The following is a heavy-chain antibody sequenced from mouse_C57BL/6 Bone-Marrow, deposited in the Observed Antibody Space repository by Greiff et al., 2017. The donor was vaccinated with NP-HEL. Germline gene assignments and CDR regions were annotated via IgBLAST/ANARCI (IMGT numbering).Heavy chain of an antibody. Sequence: QVQLQQPGAELVKPGASVKLSCKASGYTFTSYWMQWVKQRPGQGLEWIGEIDPSDSYTNYNQKFKGKATLTVDTSSSTAYMQLSNLTSEDSAVYYCARRDVDYWGQGTTLTVSS. CDR1: GYTFTSYW. J-gene: IGHJ2*01. CDR3: ARRDVDY. CDR2: IDPSDSYT. V-gene: IGHV1-50*01.